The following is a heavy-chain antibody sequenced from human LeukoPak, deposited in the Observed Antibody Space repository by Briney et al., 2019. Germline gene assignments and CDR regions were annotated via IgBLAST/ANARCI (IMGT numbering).Heavy chain of an antibody. Sequence: PSETLSLTCDVYGGSFSGYYWNWLRQPPGKGLEWIGEINHRGSTNDNPSLKSRVIISVDASRYQFSLKLSSVTAADTAVYYCARGHYSASRKYFDLWGSGTLVAVSS. D-gene: IGHD2-2*01. CDR2: INHRGST. CDR3: ARGHYSASRKYFDL. J-gene: IGHJ2*01. CDR1: GGSFSGYY. V-gene: IGHV4-34*01.